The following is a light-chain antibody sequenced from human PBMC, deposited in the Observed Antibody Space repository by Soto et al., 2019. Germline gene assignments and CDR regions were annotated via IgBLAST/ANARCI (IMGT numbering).Light chain of an antibody. CDR1: QSISSW. J-gene: IGKJ1*01. CDR3: RHYNSYSEA. Sequence: DIQMTQSPSTLSASVGDRVTITCRASQSISSWLAWYQQKPGKAPKLLIYKASSLESGVPSRFSGSGSGTEFTLTISSLQPDDFATYYCRHYNSYSEAFGQGTKVDIK. V-gene: IGKV1-5*03. CDR2: KAS.